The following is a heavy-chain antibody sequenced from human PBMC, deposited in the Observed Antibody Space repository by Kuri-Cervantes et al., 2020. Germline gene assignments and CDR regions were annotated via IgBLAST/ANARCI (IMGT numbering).Heavy chain of an antibody. Sequence: SVKVSCKVSGYTLTELSMHWARQAPGKGLKWMGGFDPEDGETIYAQKFQSRVTMNEDTSTDTAYMELSSLGAEDTAVYYCARGRRIAARHGFSYNWFDHWGQGTLVTVSS. CDR3: ARGRRIAARHGFSYNWFDH. CDR1: GYTLTELS. V-gene: IGHV1-24*01. J-gene: IGHJ5*02. D-gene: IGHD6-6*01. CDR2: FDPEDGET.